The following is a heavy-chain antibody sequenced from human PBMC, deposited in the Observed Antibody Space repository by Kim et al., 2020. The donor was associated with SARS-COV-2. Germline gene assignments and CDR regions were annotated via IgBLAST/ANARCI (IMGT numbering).Heavy chain of an antibody. Sequence: SLKSRVTISVDTSKNQFSLKLSSVTAAVTAVYYCARGSSSWYTNRYYFDYWGQGTLVTVSS. CDR3: ARGSSSWYTNRYYFDY. D-gene: IGHD6-13*01. J-gene: IGHJ4*02. V-gene: IGHV4-34*01.